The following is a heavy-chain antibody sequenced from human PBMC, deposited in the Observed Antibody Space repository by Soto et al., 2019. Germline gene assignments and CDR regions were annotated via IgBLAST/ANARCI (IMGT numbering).Heavy chain of an antibody. CDR2: VSGSGVST. CDR1: YCTFSSYA. CDR3: AKEPYGDYFLECIDY. D-gene: IGHD4-17*01. J-gene: IGHJ4*02. Sequence: VVSLRVSCSASYCTFSSYAMGLVLTSPLKSLESSFAVSGSGVSTYSAASVTGRFTISRDNSNNPLYLQMKSLRAEDTAVYYCAKEPYGDYFLECIDYWGQGTLVTVSS. V-gene: IGHV3-23*01.